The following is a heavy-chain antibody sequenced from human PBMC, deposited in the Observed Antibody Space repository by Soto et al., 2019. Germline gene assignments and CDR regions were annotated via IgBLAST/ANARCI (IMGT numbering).Heavy chain of an antibody. V-gene: IGHV4-34*01. Sequence: PSETLSLTCAVYGGSFSGYYWSWIRQPPGKGLEWIGEINHSGSTNYNPSLKSRVTISVDTSKNQFSLKLSSVTAADTAVYYCARGHGSSWYRDWGQGTLVTVSS. D-gene: IGHD6-13*01. CDR1: GGSFSGYY. J-gene: IGHJ4*02. CDR3: ARGHGSSWYRD. CDR2: INHSGST.